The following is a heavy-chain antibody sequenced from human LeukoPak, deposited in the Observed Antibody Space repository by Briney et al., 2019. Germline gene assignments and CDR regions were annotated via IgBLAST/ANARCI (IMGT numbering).Heavy chain of an antibody. Sequence: TSETLSLTCTVSGGSISSSSYYWGWIRQPPGEGLEGIGSIYYSGSTYYNPSLKSRVTISVDTSKNQFSLKLSSVTAADTAVYYCAGPAYYDILTGYYTDAFDIWGQGTMVTVSS. CDR1: GGSISSSSYY. V-gene: IGHV4-39*01. CDR2: IYYSGST. D-gene: IGHD3-9*01. CDR3: AGPAYYDILTGYYTDAFDI. J-gene: IGHJ3*02.